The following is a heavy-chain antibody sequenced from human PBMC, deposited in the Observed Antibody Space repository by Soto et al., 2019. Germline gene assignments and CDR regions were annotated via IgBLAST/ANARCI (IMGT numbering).Heavy chain of an antibody. CDR3: ARRGAYHYDSSGYSAGF. J-gene: IGHJ4*02. CDR1: GFSFSSYW. D-gene: IGHD3-22*01. CDR2: IYPGDSDT. Sequence: GESLKISCKGSGFSFSSYWIGWVRQMPGKGLEWMGIIYPGDSDTRYSPSFQGQVTISVDKSVSTAYLQWSSLKASDTAMYYCARRGAYHYDSSGYSAGFWGQGTLVTVSS. V-gene: IGHV5-51*01.